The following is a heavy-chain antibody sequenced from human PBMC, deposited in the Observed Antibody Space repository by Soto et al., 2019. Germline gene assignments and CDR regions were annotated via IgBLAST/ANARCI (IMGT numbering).Heavy chain of an antibody. D-gene: IGHD3-16*02. V-gene: IGHV3-30*18. Sequence: GGSLRLSCAASGFTFSSYGMHWVRQAPGKGLEWVAVISYDGSNKYYADSVKGRFTISRDNSKNTLYLQMNSLRAEDTAVYYCAKETPAQDDYIWGSYRLFPDYWGQGTLVTVSS. CDR3: AKETPAQDDYIWGSYRLFPDY. CDR1: GFTFSSYG. J-gene: IGHJ4*02. CDR2: ISYDGSNK.